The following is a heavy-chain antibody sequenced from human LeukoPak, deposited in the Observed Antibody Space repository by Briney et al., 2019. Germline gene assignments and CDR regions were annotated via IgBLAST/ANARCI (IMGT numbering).Heavy chain of an antibody. Sequence: GGSLRLSCAASGFSFSIYAMNWVRQAPGKGLEWVSLIIGNGRDIRYADSVKGRFTISRDNSKNILYLQMNSLRAEDTAVYFCARYGSGYDLIDYWGQGTLVTVSS. V-gene: IGHV3-23*01. CDR1: GFSFSIYA. CDR2: IIGNGRDI. D-gene: IGHD5-12*01. J-gene: IGHJ4*02. CDR3: ARYGSGYDLIDY.